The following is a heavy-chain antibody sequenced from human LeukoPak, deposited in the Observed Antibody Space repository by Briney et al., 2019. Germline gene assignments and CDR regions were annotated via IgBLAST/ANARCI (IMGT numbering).Heavy chain of an antibody. CDR3: ARDLDFWSGYYSY. V-gene: IGHV1-69*04. Sequence: GPSVKVSCKASGGTFSSYAISWVRQAPGQGLEWMGRIIPILGIANYAQKFQGRVTITADKSTSTAYMELSSLRSEDTAVYYCARDLDFWSGYYSYWGQGTLVTVSS. CDR1: GGTFSSYA. J-gene: IGHJ4*02. D-gene: IGHD3-3*01. CDR2: IIPILGIA.